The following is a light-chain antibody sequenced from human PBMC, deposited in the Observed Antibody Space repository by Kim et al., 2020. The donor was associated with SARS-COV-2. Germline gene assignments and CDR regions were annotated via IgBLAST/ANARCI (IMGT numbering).Light chain of an antibody. CDR2: GAS. J-gene: IGKJ4*01. CDR3: QQYNNWPPLT. Sequence: EIVMTQSPATLSVSPWERATLSCRASQSVSSNLAWYQQKPGQAPRLLIYGASTRATGIPARFSGSGSGTEFTLTISSLQSEDFAVYYCQQYNNWPPLTFGGGTKLEI. V-gene: IGKV3-15*01. CDR1: QSVSSN.